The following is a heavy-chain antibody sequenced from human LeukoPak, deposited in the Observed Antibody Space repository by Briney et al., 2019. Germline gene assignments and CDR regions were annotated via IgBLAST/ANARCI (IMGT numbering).Heavy chain of an antibody. V-gene: IGHV4-4*02. Sequence: GSLRLSCAASGFTFSSYSMNWVRQPPGKGLEWIGEIYHSGSTNYNPSLKSRVTLSIDKSQNQFSLKLNSVTAADTAVYYCTRVGVEATEFDYWGQGTLVTVSS. CDR1: GFTFSSYSM. CDR2: IYHSGST. D-gene: IGHD1-26*01. J-gene: IGHJ4*02. CDR3: TRVGVEATEFDY.